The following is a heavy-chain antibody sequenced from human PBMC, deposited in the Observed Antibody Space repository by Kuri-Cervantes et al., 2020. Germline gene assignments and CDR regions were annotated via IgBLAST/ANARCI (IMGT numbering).Heavy chain of an antibody. CDR3: ARGRSYYYDSSGYSDY. CDR2: ISSSSSYI. D-gene: IGHD3-22*01. CDR1: GFTFSSYG. Sequence: GESLKISCAASGFTFSSYGMNWVRQAPGKGLEWVSSISSSSSYIYYADSVKGRFTISRDNSKNTLYLQMNSLRAEDTAVYYCARGRSYYYDSSGYSDYWGQGTLVTVSS. J-gene: IGHJ4*02. V-gene: IGHV3-21*01.